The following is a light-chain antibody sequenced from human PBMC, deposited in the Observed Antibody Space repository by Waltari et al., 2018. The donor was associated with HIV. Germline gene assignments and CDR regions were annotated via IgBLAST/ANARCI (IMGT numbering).Light chain of an antibody. CDR2: DVT. V-gene: IGLV2-8*01. Sequence: QSALTQPPSASGSPGQSVTISCTGTSSDIGAYNYVAWYQQYPGKAPKLMIYDVTKGPSGVPVRFSGAKSGNTASLTVSGLQAEDEADYYCASHAGSKDVFGGGTKLTVL. CDR1: SSDIGAYNY. CDR3: ASHAGSKDV. J-gene: IGLJ2*01.